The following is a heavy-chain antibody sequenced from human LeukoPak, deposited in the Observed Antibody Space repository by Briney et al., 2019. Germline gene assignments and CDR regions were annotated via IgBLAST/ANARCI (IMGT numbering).Heavy chain of an antibody. CDR2: IYHSGRT. CDR1: GGSISSRNYY. CDR3: ARLPAVIADSYYGMDV. V-gene: IGHV4-39*01. Sequence: SETLSLTCTVPGGSISSRNYYCGWIRQPPGKGLEWIGNIYHSGRTYYNPSLKSRVTIFVDTSKNRFSLKVTSVTAADTAVYYCARLPAVIADSYYGMDVWGQGTTVTVSS. J-gene: IGHJ6*02. D-gene: IGHD2-21*01.